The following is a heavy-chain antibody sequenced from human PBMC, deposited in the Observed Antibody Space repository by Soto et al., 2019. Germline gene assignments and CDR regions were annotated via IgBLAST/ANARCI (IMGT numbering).Heavy chain of an antibody. D-gene: IGHD2-8*01. Sequence: GGSLRLSCAASGFTFSSYAMSWVRQAPGKGLEWVSAISGSGGSTYYADSVKGRFTISRDNSKNTLYLQMNSLRAEDTAVYYCAKHEIVLRVYAIPEIDNWGQGTLVTVSS. J-gene: IGHJ4*02. V-gene: IGHV3-23*01. CDR1: GFTFSSYA. CDR2: ISGSGGST. CDR3: AKHEIVLRVYAIPEIDN.